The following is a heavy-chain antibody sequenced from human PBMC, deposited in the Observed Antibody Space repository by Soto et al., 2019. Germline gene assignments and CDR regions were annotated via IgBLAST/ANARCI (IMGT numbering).Heavy chain of an antibody. CDR2: ISGGGDAT. V-gene: IGHV3-23*01. J-gene: IGHJ2*01. CDR1: GFTFFNYA. Sequence: EVQLLESGGGLVQPGGSLRLSCAGSGFTFFNYAMNWVRQAPGKGLEWVSSISGGGDATFFPDSVRGRFTFSKDNSKKTVTMQMNSLGVEDPAVYSCASTLLGSPPRPEYWYFDIWGRGNLVNISS. CDR3: ASTLLGSPPRPEYWYFDI. D-gene: IGHD7-27*01.